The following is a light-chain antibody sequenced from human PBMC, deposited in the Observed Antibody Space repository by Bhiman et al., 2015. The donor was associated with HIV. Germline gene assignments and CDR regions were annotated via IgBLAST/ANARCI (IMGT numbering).Light chain of an antibody. Sequence: QSVLTQPPSASETPGQRVTISCSGSSSNIGSNYVYWYQQLPGTTPKLLIYRNDQRPSGVPDRFSGSKSGTSASLAISGLRPEDEADYYCAAWDDSLSALLFGGGTKLTVL. CDR3: AAWDDSLSALL. J-gene: IGLJ2*01. CDR1: SSNIGSNY. V-gene: IGLV1-47*01. CDR2: RND.